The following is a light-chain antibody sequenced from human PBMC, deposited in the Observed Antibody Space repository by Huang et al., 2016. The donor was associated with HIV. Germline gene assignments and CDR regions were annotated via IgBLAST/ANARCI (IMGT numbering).Light chain of an antibody. CDR1: QSVNSY. J-gene: IGKJ4*01. Sequence: EIVLTQSPATLSVSPGESVTLSCRASQSVNSYLAWYQQKSSQAPRLLIYDSSNRATGVPARFTGSGSGTDFTLTISTLEREDFAMYYCQQRNSWPLTFGGGTKVEIK. V-gene: IGKV3-11*01. CDR3: QQRNSWPLT. CDR2: DSS.